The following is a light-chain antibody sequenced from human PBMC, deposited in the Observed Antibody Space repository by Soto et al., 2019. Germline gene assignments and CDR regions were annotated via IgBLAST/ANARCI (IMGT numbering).Light chain of an antibody. J-gene: IGKJ4*01. Sequence: DIQMTQSPSSLSASVGDRVTITCQASHDISNFLNWYQQKPGQAPNLLIYTASSLETGVPSRFSGSESGTVFTLTISSLQPEDVATYYCQQYHNLPLTFGGGTKVEIK. CDR2: TAS. V-gene: IGKV1-33*01. CDR3: QQYHNLPLT. CDR1: HDISNF.